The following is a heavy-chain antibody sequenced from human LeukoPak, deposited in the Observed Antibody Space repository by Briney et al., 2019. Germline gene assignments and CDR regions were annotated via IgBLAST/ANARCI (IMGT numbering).Heavy chain of an antibody. CDR1: GGSISSYY. V-gene: IGHV4-4*09. Sequence: SETLSLTCTVSGGSISSYYWSWIRQPPGKGLEWIGYIYTSGSTNYNPSLKSRVTISVDTSKNRFSLKLSSVTAADTAVYYCARQQGKYYYYYMDVWGKGTTVTVSS. CDR2: IYTSGST. D-gene: IGHD6-13*01. CDR3: ARQQGKYYYYYMDV. J-gene: IGHJ6*03.